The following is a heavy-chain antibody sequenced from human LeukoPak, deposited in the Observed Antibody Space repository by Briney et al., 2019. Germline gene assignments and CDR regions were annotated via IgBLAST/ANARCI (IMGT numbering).Heavy chain of an antibody. J-gene: IGHJ4*02. Sequence: ASVKVPCKASGYTFTSYAMHWVRQAPGQRLEWMGWINAGNGNTKYSQKFQGRVTITRDTSASTAYMELSSLRSEDTAVYYCARVYYGDYAEYYFDCWGQGTLVTVSS. D-gene: IGHD4-17*01. V-gene: IGHV1-3*01. CDR3: ARVYYGDYAEYYFDC. CDR2: INAGNGNT. CDR1: GYTFTSYA.